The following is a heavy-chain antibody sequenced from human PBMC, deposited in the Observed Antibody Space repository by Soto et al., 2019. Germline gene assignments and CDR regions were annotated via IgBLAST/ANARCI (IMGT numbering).Heavy chain of an antibody. D-gene: IGHD6-13*01. CDR3: ARGLQLEADYYCGMDV. V-gene: IGHV1-69*02. Sequence: QVQLVQSGAEVKKPGSSVKVSCKASGGTFSSYTISWVRQAPGQGLEWMGRIIPILGIANYAQKFQGRVTITADKSTSTAYMELSSLRSEDTAVYYCARGLQLEADYYCGMDVWGQGTTVTVSS. CDR2: IIPILGIA. CDR1: GGTFSSYT. J-gene: IGHJ6*02.